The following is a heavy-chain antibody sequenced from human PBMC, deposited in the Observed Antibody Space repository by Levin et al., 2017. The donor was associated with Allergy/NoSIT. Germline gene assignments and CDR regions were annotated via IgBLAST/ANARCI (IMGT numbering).Heavy chain of an antibody. Sequence: PGGSLRLSCAASGFAFTDYWINWVRQAPGKGLEWVANINRDGSAETFVDSVNGRFTISRDNAKNSVYLQMNSLRADDTAVYFCARASVPGTLEFWGQGTLVTVSS. CDR1: GFAFTDYW. CDR2: INRDGSAE. J-gene: IGHJ4*02. D-gene: IGHD1-26*01. V-gene: IGHV3-7*01. CDR3: ARASVPGTLEF.